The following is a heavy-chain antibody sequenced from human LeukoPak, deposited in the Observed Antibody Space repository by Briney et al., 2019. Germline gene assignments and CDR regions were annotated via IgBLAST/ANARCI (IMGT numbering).Heavy chain of an antibody. CDR2: IYYSGNT. D-gene: IGHD3-22*01. CDR3: ASAHTSGMDY. CDR1: GSTISSYY. Sequence: SETLSLTCTASGSTISSYYWSWIRQPPGKGLEWIGYIYYSGNTNYNPSLKSRVTISVDTSKNQFSLKVSSVTAADTAVYYCASAHTSGMDYWGQGALVTVSS. J-gene: IGHJ4*02. V-gene: IGHV4-59*01.